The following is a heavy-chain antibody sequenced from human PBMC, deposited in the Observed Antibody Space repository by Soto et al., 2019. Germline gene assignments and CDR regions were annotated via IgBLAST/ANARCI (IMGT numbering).Heavy chain of an antibody. CDR2: IYYSGST. D-gene: IGHD2-15*01. CDR1: GGSISSGGYY. J-gene: IGHJ4*02. V-gene: IGHV4-31*03. CDR3: ARETPGSNYVHY. Sequence: QVQLQESGPGLVKPSQTLSLTCTVSGGSISSGGYYWSWIRQHPGKGLEWIGYIYYSGSTYYNPSLKSRVTNSVDTSKNQFSLKLSSVTAADTAVYYCARETPGSNYVHYWGQGTLVTVSS.